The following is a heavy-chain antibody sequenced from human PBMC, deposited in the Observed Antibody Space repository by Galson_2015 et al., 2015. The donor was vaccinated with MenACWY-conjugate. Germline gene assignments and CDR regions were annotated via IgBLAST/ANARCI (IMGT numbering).Heavy chain of an antibody. CDR1: GFTFSSYG. CDR2: ISYDGSNK. CDR3: AKDIVVVPAAIDDY. J-gene: IGHJ4*02. D-gene: IGHD2-2*01. V-gene: IGHV3-30*18. Sequence: SLRLSCAASGFTFSSYGMHWVRQAPGKGLEWVAVISYDGSNKYYADSVKGRFTISRDNSKNTLYLQMNSLRAEDTAVYYCAKDIVVVPAAIDDYWGQGTLVTVSS.